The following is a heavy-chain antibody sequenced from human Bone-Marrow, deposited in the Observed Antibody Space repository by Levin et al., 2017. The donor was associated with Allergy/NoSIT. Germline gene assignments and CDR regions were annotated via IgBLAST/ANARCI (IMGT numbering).Heavy chain of an antibody. J-gene: IGHJ4*02. CDR3: ARTQWLALPYFDY. Sequence: GGSLRLSCKGSGYSFTSYWIGWVRQMPGKGLEWMGIIYPGDSDTRYSPSFQGQVTISADKSISTAYLQWSSLKASDTAMYYCARTQWLALPYFDYWGQGTLVTVSS. CDR2: IYPGDSDT. D-gene: IGHD6-19*01. CDR1: GYSFTSYW. V-gene: IGHV5-51*01.